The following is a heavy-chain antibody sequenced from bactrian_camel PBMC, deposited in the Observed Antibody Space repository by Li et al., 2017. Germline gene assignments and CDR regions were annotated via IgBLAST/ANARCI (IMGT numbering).Heavy chain of an antibody. CDR3: AADAVNLRMARWYTY. Sequence: HVQLVESGGGSVQAGGSLRLSCAVSGYAGVRYCMAWFRQAPGREREAVAAIDIRGAPTYTYAVSGRFSISRDNAKNTLYLQMNDLKIEDTAEYYCAADAVNLRMARWYTYWGQGTQVTVS. V-gene: IGHV3S55*01. CDR2: IDIRGAP. CDR1: GYAGVRYC. J-gene: IGHJ4*01. D-gene: IGHD1*01.